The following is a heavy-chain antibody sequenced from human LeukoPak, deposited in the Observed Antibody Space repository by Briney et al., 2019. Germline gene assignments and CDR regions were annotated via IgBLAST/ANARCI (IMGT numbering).Heavy chain of an antibody. V-gene: IGHV1-2*02. CDR3: ARGHRYGFLSGDHYYYYMDV. CDR1: GYTFTGYY. D-gene: IGHD5-18*01. CDR2: TNPKSGGT. Sequence: ASVKVSCKASGYTFTGYYMSRVRQVPGQELNWMGWTNPKSGGTNYAQKFQGRVTMTRDTSISTAYMELRRLGSDDTAVDYCARGHRYGFLSGDHYYYYMDVWGKGTSVTISS. J-gene: IGHJ6*03.